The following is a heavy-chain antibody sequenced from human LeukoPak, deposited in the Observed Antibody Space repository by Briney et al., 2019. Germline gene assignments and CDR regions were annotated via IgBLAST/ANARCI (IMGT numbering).Heavy chain of an antibody. D-gene: IGHD3-22*01. V-gene: IGHV4-39*07. J-gene: IGHJ4*02. Sequence: PSETLSLTCTVSGGSISSSSYYWGWIRQPPGKGLEWIGSIYYSGSTYYNPSLKSRVTISVDTSKNQFSLKLNSLTAADTAIYYCARGDDSSGFLDYWGQGTLVTVSS. CDR2: IYYSGST. CDR3: ARGDDSSGFLDY. CDR1: GGSISSSSYY.